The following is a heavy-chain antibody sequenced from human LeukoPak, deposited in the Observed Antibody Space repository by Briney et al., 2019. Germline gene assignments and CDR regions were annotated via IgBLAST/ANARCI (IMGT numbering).Heavy chain of an antibody. CDR2: LYYSGST. J-gene: IGHJ3*02. Sequence: PSETLSLTCTVSGGSINSSSYYWGWIRQPPGKGLEWIGSLYYSGSTHYNPTLKSRVTISVDTSKSQFSLKLTSVTAADTAVFYCARQGGGGRAFDIWGQGTMVTVSS. V-gene: IGHV4-39*01. CDR3: ARQGGGGRAFDI. D-gene: IGHD3-16*01. CDR1: GGSINSSSYY.